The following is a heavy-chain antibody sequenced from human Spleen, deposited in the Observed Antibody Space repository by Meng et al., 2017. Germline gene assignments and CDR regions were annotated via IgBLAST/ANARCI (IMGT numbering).Heavy chain of an antibody. V-gene: IGHV3-64*02. CDR1: GINFSSYA. CDR2: ISSNGGRT. Sequence: CAALGINFSSYAMHWVRQAPGKGLEYVSAISSNGGRTYYADSVKGRFTISRDNSKNTLYLQMNSLRAEDTAVRILGVVITITPISSYGMDVWGQGTTVTVSS. D-gene: IGHD3-3*02. CDR3: GVVITITPISSYGMDV. J-gene: IGHJ6*02.